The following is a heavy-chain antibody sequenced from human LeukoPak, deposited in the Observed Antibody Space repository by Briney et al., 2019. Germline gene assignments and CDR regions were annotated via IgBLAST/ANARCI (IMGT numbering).Heavy chain of an antibody. CDR3: ARDRYCSSTSCLYYFDY. J-gene: IGHJ4*02. CDR2: ISYDGSNK. D-gene: IGHD2-2*01. CDR1: GFTFSSYG. Sequence: PGGSLRLSCAASGFTFSSYGMHWVRQAPGKGLEWVAVISYDGSNKYYADSVKGRFTISRDNAKNSLYLQMNSLRAEDTAVYYCARDRYCSSTSCLYYFDYWGQGTLVTVSS. V-gene: IGHV3-30*03.